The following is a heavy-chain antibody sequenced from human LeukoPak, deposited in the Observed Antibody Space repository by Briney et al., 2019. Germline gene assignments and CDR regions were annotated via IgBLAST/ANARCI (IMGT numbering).Heavy chain of an antibody. CDR3: AKAYWDTFGWYYFDY. Sequence: PGGSLRLSCAASGFTFSGYAMTGVRQAPGKGLEWVSTISGSGSSTYYADSVKGRFTISRDNSKNTLYLQMNSLRPEDTAVYYCAKAYWDTFGWYYFDYWGQGTLVTVSS. V-gene: IGHV3-23*01. CDR1: GFTFSGYA. J-gene: IGHJ4*02. CDR2: ISGSGSST. D-gene: IGHD3-16*01.